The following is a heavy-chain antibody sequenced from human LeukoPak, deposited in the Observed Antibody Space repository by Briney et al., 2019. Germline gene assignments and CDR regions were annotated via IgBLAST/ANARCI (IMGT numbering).Heavy chain of an antibody. V-gene: IGHV3-15*01. CDR3: TRQQLVFDC. J-gene: IGHJ4*02. Sequence: NPGGSLRLSCAASGFPFSSYAMYWVRQAPGKGLEWVGHIKSKTDGGTTDYAAPVKGRFTISRDDSKNTLYLQMNSLKTEDTAVYYCTRQQLVFDCWGQGTLVTVSS. CDR2: IKSKTDGGTT. CDR1: GFPFSSYA. D-gene: IGHD6-6*01.